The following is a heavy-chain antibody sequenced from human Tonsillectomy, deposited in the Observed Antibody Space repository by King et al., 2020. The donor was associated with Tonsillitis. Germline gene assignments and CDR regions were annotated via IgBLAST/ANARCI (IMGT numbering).Heavy chain of an antibody. D-gene: IGHD3-22*01. CDR2: ITPFNGTT. V-gene: IGHV1-45*02. J-gene: IGHJ3*02. Sequence: QLVQSGAEVKKTGSSVKVSCKASGYTFTYRYLHWVRQAPGQALEWMGGITPFNGTTNYAQKFQDRVTITRDRSMSTAYMELSSLRSEDTAMYYCASHYYDSDNDAFDIWGQGTMVTVSS. CDR3: ASHYYDSDNDAFDI. CDR1: GYTFTYRY.